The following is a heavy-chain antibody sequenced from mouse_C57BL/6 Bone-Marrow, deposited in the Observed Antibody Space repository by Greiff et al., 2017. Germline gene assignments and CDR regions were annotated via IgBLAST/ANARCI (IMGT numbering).Heavy chain of an antibody. CDR1: GYTFTGYW. D-gene: IGHD2-2*01. J-gene: IGHJ4*01. CDR3: ARGGVWLRRRGDYYAMDY. V-gene: IGHV1-9*01. Sequence: QVQLKESGAELMKPGASVRLSCKATGYTFTGYWMEWVKQRPGHGLEWIGEVLPGSGSTNYNEKFKGKATFTAETSSNTAYMQRSSLKTADAAIYYCARGGVWLRRRGDYYAMDYGGQGTSVTVSA. CDR2: VLPGSGST.